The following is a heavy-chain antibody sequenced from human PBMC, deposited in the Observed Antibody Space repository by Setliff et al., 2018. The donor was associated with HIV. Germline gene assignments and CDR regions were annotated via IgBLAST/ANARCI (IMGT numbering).Heavy chain of an antibody. CDR3: ARWCAAAGCYPAIYHFDS. Sequence: ASVKVSCKASGYTFSEYAIHWVRQAPGQRLEWVGRIDTDNGYRRYSPKLQGRVTITKDTSADTAYMELRGLRSEDTAVYYCARWCAAAGCYPAIYHFDSWGQGTLVTVSS. J-gene: IGHJ4*02. D-gene: IGHD2-2*01. CDR2: IDTDNGYR. CDR1: GYTFSEYA. V-gene: IGHV1-3*04.